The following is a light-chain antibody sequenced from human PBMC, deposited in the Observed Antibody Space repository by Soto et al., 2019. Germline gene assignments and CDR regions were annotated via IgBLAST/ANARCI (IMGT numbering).Light chain of an antibody. V-gene: IGLV1-44*01. CDR3: AAWDDSRNGPVV. Sequence: QSVLTQPPSASGAPGQRVTISCSGSSSNIGSNTVNWYQQLPGTAPQLLIYSNNQRPSGVPARFSGSKSGTSASLAISGLQSDDEADYYCAAWDDSRNGPVVFGGGTKVTVL. CDR1: SSNIGSNT. CDR2: SNN. J-gene: IGLJ2*01.